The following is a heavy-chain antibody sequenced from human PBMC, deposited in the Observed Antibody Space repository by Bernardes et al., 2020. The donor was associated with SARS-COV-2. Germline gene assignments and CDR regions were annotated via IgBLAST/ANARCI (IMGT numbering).Heavy chain of an antibody. Sequence: VKVFGKTSGYTFTGYYLHWVRQAPGRGPEWMGWITPDNGGTNYAQNFQARVTMTRDTSITTAYMELNRLTSDDTALYYCARTGRIVGAAHEQEDAFDMWGQGTMVTVSS. D-gene: IGHD1-26*01. V-gene: IGHV1-2*02. CDR1: GYTFTGYY. CDR2: ITPDNGGT. CDR3: ARTGRIVGAAHEQEDAFDM. J-gene: IGHJ3*02.